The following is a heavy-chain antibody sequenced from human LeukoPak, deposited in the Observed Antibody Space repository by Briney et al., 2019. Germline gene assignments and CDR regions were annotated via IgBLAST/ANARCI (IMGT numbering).Heavy chain of an antibody. CDR2: MNPNNGHT. D-gene: IGHD4-23*01. CDR3: ARTTVVTPLDY. V-gene: IGHV1-8*01. J-gene: IGHJ4*02. Sequence: GASVKVSCKASGYTFTSYDINWVRQATGQGLEWMGWMNPNNGHTGYAQSFQGRVTMTRDTSISTAYMELSSLRSEDTAVYYCARTTVVTPLDYWGQGTLVTVSS. CDR1: GYTFTSYD.